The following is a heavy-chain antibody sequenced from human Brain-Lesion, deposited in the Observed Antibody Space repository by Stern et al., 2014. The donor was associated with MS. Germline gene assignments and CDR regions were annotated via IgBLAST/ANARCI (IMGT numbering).Heavy chain of an antibody. CDR3: ASRWSGTYYGQNWFDP. J-gene: IGHJ5*02. V-gene: IGHV4-31*03. CDR2: IYYSGAT. D-gene: IGHD1-26*01. Sequence: MQLVESGPGLVKPSQTLSLTCTVSGGSISSGGHYWSWIRQHPGKGLEWIGDIYYSGATFYNPSLKGRVTISLDTSKNQFSLKLSSVTAADTAVYYCASRWSGTYYGQNWFDPWGQGTLVTVSS. CDR1: GGSISSGGHY.